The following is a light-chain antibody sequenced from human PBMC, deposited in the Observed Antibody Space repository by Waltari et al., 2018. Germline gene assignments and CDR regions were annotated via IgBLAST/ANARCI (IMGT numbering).Light chain of an antibody. CDR2: SNN. CDR3: ATWDDSLRMV. J-gene: IGLJ3*02. V-gene: IGLV1-47*01. Sequence: QSVLSQPPSASGTPGQRATISCSGSSSNIGNHYVYWYQQLPGTAPKLLIYSNNQQPSGVPDRFSGSKSGTSASLASNGLRSEDEADYYCATWDDSLRMVFGGETELTVL. CDR1: SSNIGNHY.